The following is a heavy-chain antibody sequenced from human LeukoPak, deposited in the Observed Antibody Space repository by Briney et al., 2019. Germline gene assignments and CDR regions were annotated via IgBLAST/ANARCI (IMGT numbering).Heavy chain of an antibody. V-gene: IGHV4-61*08. Sequence: SETLSLTCTVSGGSVSSDGYFWSWIRQPPGKGLEWIGYIYYSGSTNYNPSLKSRVTISVATSKNQFSLKLSSVTAADTAVYYCARANIAAAGTAASWGQGTLVTVSS. J-gene: IGHJ5*02. CDR1: GGSVSSDGYF. CDR3: ARANIAAAGTAAS. D-gene: IGHD6-13*01. CDR2: IYYSGST.